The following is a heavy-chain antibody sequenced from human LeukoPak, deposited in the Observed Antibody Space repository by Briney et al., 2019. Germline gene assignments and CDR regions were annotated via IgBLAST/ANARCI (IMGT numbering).Heavy chain of an antibody. J-gene: IGHJ4*02. V-gene: IGHV3-7*01. D-gene: IGHD2-2*02. CDR2: IKQDGSEK. CDR3: AREKQLLYRGSFDY. Sequence: PGGSLRLSCAASGFTFSSYWMSWVRQAPGKGLEWVANIKQDGSEKYYVDSVKGRFTISRDNAKNSLYPQMNSLRAEDTAVYYCAREKQLLYRGSFDYWGQGTLVTVSS. CDR1: GFTFSSYW.